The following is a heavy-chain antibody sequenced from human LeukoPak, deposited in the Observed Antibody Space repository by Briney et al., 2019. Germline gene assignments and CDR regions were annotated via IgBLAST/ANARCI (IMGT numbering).Heavy chain of an antibody. Sequence: SETLSLTCTVSGGSIRSSSYYWGWTRQPPGKGLEWIGSIYYSGNTYYNPSYYNGSTYYTPSLKSRVTISVDTSKNQFSLRLGYVTAADTAVYYCARGPGGSTRVFDYWGQGTLVTVSS. J-gene: IGHJ4*02. CDR2: IYYSGNTYYNPSYYNGST. V-gene: IGHV4-39*07. CDR3: ARGPGGSTRVFDY. D-gene: IGHD3-16*01. CDR1: GGSIRSSSYY.